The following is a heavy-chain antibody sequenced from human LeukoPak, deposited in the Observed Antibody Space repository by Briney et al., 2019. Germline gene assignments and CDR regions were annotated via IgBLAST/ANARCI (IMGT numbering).Heavy chain of an antibody. D-gene: IGHD2-2*01. Sequence: SETLSLTCTVSGVSISSSSYYLGWIRQPPGKGLEWIGSIYYSGSTYYNPSLKSRVTISVDTSKNQFSLKLSSVTAADTAVYSCARGTRCCGMDVWGQGTTVTVSS. CDR3: ARGTRCCGMDV. V-gene: IGHV4-39*01. CDR2: IYYSGST. CDR1: GVSISSSSYY. J-gene: IGHJ6*02.